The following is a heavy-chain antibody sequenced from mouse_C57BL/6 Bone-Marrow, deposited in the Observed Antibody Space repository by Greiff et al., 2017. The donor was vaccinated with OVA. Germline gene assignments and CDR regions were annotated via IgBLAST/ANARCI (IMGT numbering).Heavy chain of an antibody. Sequence: EVQRVESGGGLVKPGGSLKLSCAASGFTFSSYAMSWVRQTPEKRLEWVATISDGGSYTYYPDNVKGRFTISRDNAKNNLYLQMSHLKSEDTAMYYCARDRDYSYAMDYWGQGTSVTVSS. CDR3: ARDRDYSYAMDY. CDR2: ISDGGSYT. J-gene: IGHJ4*01. CDR1: GFTFSSYA. V-gene: IGHV5-4*01. D-gene: IGHD1-1*01.